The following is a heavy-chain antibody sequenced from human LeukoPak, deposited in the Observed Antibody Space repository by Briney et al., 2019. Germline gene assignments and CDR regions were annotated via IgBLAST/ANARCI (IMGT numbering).Heavy chain of an antibody. CDR2: MNPNSGNT. V-gene: IGHV1-8*01. D-gene: IGHD2-2*01. CDR1: GYTFTSYD. Sequence: GASVKVSFKASGYTFTSYDINWVRQATGQGLEWMGWMNPNSGNTGYAQKFQGRVTMTRNTSISTAYMELSSLRSEDTAVYYCARGGTCSSTSCYYSYMDVWGKGTTVTVSS. CDR3: ARGGTCSSTSCYYSYMDV. J-gene: IGHJ6*03.